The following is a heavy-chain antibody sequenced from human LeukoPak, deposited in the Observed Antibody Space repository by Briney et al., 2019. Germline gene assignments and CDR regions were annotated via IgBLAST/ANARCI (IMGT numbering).Heavy chain of an antibody. CDR3: ARGRSYYPDY. J-gene: IGHJ4*02. D-gene: IGHD1-26*01. CDR1: GFSVSSNY. V-gene: IGHV3-53*01. CDR2: IYSGGNT. Sequence: GGSLRLSCAASGFSVSSNYMSWVRQAPGKGLERVSVIYSGGNTYYADSVKGRFTISRDNAKNSLYLQMNSLRAEDTAVYYCARGRSYYPDYWGQGTLVTVSS.